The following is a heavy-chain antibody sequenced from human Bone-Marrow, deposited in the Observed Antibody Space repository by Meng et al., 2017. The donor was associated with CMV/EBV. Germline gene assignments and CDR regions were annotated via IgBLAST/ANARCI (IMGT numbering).Heavy chain of an antibody. CDR3: ARGGRLVHLARRESPFYRY. J-gene: IGHJ4*02. Sequence: ASVKVSCKASGYLFTDYYIHWVRQAPGQGLQWMGWINPNSGGTNYAQRFQGKVIMTRATSINTAHIELRYVETAVYYGARGGRLVHLARRESPFYRYWGQGTLVTVSS. V-gene: IGHV1-2*02. CDR2: INPNSGGT. D-gene: IGHD3-16*02. CDR1: GYLFTDYY.